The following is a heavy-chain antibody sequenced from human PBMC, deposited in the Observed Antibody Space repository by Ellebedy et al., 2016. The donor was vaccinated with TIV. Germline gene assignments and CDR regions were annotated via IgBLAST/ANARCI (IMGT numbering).Heavy chain of an antibody. CDR2: IKEDGREK. CDR3: AVRPLAPNYFDS. Sequence: PGGSLRLSCEVSGFSFSTQWRRWVRQAPGKGLEWVANIKEDGREKYYADSVKGRFTITRDNAKNSLYLQRNSLRGEDTAVYYCAVRPLAPNYFDSWGRGTLVTVSS. J-gene: IGHJ4*02. CDR1: GFSFSTQW. V-gene: IGHV3-7*01. D-gene: IGHD2-15*01.